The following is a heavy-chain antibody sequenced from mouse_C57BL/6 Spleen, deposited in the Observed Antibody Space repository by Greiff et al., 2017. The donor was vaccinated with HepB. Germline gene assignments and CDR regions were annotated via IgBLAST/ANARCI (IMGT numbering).Heavy chain of an antibody. D-gene: IGHD1-1*01. CDR1: GYTFTSYW. J-gene: IGHJ2*01. Sequence: QVQLQQPGAELVKPGASVTVSCKASGYTFTSYWMHWVKQRPGQGLEWIGSIHPSDSDTNYNQKFKGKATLTVAKSSSTAYMQLSSLTSADSAVYDCAIGYDSGSIYTYFDYWGQGTTLTVSS. CDR2: IHPSDSDT. V-gene: IGHV1-74*01. CDR3: AIGYDSGSIYTYFDY.